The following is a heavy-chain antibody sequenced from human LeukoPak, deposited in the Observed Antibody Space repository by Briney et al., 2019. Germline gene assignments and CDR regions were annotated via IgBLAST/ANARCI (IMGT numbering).Heavy chain of an antibody. J-gene: IGHJ6*02. CDR1: GYRFSTNW. V-gene: IGHV5-51*01. CDR2: IYPGDSDT. CDR3: VRVLWTWALNYYYGMDV. Sequence: GESLKISCTGSGYRFSTNWIGWVRQMPGKGLEWMGIIYPGDSDTRYSPSFQGQVTISADKSISTAYLQWNNLKASDTAMYYCVRVLWTWALNYYYGMDVWGQGTTVTVSS. D-gene: IGHD2-8*02.